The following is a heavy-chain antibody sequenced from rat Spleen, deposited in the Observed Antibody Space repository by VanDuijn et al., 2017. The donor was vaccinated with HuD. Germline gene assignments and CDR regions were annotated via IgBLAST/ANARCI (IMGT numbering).Heavy chain of an antibody. CDR3: AKVYAPYVMDA. J-gene: IGHJ4*01. D-gene: IGHD1-11*01. CDR1: GFTFSSYW. Sequence: EVQLVETGGGLVQPGRSLKLSCVASGFTFSSYWMYWIRQSPGKGLEWVSSINTDGGSTYYPDSVKGRFPISRDNAENTVYLQMNSLRSEDTATYYCAKVYAPYVMDAWGQGASVTVSS. V-gene: IGHV5-58*01. CDR2: INTDGGST.